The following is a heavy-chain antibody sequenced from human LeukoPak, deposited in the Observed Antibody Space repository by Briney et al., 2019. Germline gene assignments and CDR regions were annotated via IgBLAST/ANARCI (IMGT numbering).Heavy chain of an antibody. CDR1: GGSFSGYY. CDR3: ARVAYDTGVDY. D-gene: IGHD3-3*01. CDR2: INHSGST. V-gene: IGHV4-34*01. Sequence: PSETLSLTCAVYGGSFSGYYWSWIRQPPGKGLEWIGEINHSGSTNYNPSLKSRVTISVDTSKNQFSLKLSSVTAADTAVYYCARVAYDTGVDYWGQGTLVTVSS. J-gene: IGHJ4*02.